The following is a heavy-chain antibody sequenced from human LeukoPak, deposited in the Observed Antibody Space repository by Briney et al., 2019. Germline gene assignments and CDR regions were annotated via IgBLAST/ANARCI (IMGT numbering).Heavy chain of an antibody. J-gene: IGHJ4*02. CDR3: ARVQRGYFDY. V-gene: IGHV4-59*01. CDR2: IYYSGST. Sequence: SETLSLTCTVSGGSISSYYWSWIRQPPGKGLEWIGYIYYSGSTNYNPPLKSRVTISVDTSKNQFSLKLSSVTAADTAVYYCARVQRGYFDYWGQGTLVTVSS. CDR1: GGSISSYY. D-gene: IGHD6-25*01.